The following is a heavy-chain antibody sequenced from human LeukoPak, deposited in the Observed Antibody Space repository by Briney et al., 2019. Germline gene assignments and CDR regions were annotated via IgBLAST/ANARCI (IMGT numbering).Heavy chain of an antibody. CDR2: IIPIFGTA. J-gene: IGHJ4*02. CDR3: ASRSRTHYVRFDY. CDR1: GGTFSSYA. V-gene: IGHV1-69*01. D-gene: IGHD3-16*01. Sequence: GSSVKVSCKASGGTFSSYAISWVRQAPGQGLEWMGGIIPIFGTANYAQKFQGRVTITADESTSTAYMELSSLRPEDAAVYYCASRSRTHYVRFDYWGQGTLVTVSS.